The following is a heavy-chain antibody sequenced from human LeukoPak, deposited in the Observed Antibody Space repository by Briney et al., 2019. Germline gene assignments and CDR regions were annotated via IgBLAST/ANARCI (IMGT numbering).Heavy chain of an antibody. V-gene: IGHV3-30*02. J-gene: IGHJ4*02. CDR2: IRYDGSNK. D-gene: IGHD3-3*01. Sequence: PGGSLRLSCAASGFTFSSYGMHWVRQAPGKGLEWVAFIRYDGSNKYYADSVKGRFTIPRDNAKNSLYLQMNSLRAEDTAVYYCATYNFWSGYVDDYWGQGTLVTVSS. CDR1: GFTFSSYG. CDR3: ATYNFWSGYVDDY.